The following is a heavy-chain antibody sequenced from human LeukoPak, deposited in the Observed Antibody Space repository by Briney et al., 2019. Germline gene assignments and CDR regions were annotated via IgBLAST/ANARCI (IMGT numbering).Heavy chain of an antibody. Sequence: SETLSLTCTVSGGSISSYYWSWIRQPAGKGLEWIGSIYTSGSTNYNPSLKSRVTMSVDTSKNQFSLKLSSVTAADTAVYYCARDNQRSYYYGMDVWGQGTTVTVSS. V-gene: IGHV4-4*07. CDR1: GGSISSYY. J-gene: IGHJ6*02. D-gene: IGHD5-24*01. CDR3: ARDNQRSYYYGMDV. CDR2: IYTSGST.